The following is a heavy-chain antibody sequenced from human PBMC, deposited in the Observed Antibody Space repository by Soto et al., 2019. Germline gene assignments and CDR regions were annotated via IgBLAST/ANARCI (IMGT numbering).Heavy chain of an antibody. CDR1: GGTFSSYA. CDR3: ANSDYGSGSYNFDY. CDR2: IIPIFGTA. J-gene: IGHJ4*02. Sequence: SVKVSCKASGGTFSSYAISWVRQAPGQGLEWMGGIIPIFGTANYAQKFQGRVTITADKSTSTAYMELSSLRSEDTAVYYCANSDYGSGSYNFDYWGQGTLVTVSS. D-gene: IGHD3-10*01. V-gene: IGHV1-69*06.